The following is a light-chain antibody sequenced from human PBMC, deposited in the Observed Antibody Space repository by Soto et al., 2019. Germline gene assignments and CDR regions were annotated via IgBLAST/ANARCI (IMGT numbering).Light chain of an antibody. CDR1: SSDVGGYNY. Sequence: QSVLAQPASVSGSPGQSITISCTGTSSDVGGYNYVSWYQQHPGKAPKLMIYDVSNRPSGVSNRFSGSKSGNTASLTISWLQAEDEADYYCSSYTSSSTYVFGVGTKVTVL. CDR2: DVS. J-gene: IGLJ1*01. V-gene: IGLV2-14*01. CDR3: SSYTSSSTYV.